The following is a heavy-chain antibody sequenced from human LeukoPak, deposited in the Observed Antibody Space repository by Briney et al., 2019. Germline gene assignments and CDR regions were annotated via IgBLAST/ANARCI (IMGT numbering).Heavy chain of an antibody. V-gene: IGHV4-34*08. Sequence: PGGSLRLSCAASGFTFSSYAMSWVRQPPGKGLEWIGEINHSGSTNYNPSLKSRVTISVDTSKNQFSLKLSSVTAADTAVYYCAILGYSSSWSEDYWGQGTLVTVSS. J-gene: IGHJ4*02. CDR1: GFTFSSYA. D-gene: IGHD6-13*01. CDR3: AILGYSSSWSEDY. CDR2: INHSGST.